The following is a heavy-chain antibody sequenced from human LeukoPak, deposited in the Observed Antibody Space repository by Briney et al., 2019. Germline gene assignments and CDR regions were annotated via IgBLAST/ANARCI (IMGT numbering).Heavy chain of an antibody. CDR3: ARRVSGSSGWYYNY. CDR2: INHSGST. Sequence: PSETLSLTCAVSGGSFSGYYWSWIRQPPGKGLEWIGDINHSGSTNYNPSPKSRVTISVDTSKKQYSLTLRPVTAPDPAAYSSARRVSGSSGWYYNYWGQGTPVTVSS. CDR1: GGSFSGYY. J-gene: IGHJ4*02. V-gene: IGHV4-34*01. D-gene: IGHD6-19*01.